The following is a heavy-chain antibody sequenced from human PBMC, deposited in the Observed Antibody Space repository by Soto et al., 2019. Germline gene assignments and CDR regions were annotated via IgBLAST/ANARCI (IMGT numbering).Heavy chain of an antibody. CDR2: IYYSGST. CDR3: ARHPIPHTVFDP. D-gene: IGHD2-2*02. Sequence: PSETLSLTCTVSGGSISSSSYYWGWIRQPPGKGLEWIGSIYYSGSTYYNPSLKSRVTISVDTSKNQFSLKLSSVTAADTAVYYCARHPIPHTVFDPWGQGTLVTVSS. J-gene: IGHJ5*02. CDR1: GGSISSSSYY. V-gene: IGHV4-39*01.